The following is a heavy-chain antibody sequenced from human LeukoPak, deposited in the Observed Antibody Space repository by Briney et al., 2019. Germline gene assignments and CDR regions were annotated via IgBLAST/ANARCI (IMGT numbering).Heavy chain of an antibody. CDR3: VRESRSGSYSGY. V-gene: IGHV3-7*01. CDR2: INQGGSEK. J-gene: IGHJ4*02. D-gene: IGHD1-26*01. Sequence: TGGSLRLSCAASGFTFSSYWMSWVRQAPGKGLEGVANINQGGSEKQYVDSVKGRFTVSRDNANNSLYLQMNSLRAEDTAVYYCVRESRSGSYSGYWGQGTLVTVSS. CDR1: GFTFSSYW.